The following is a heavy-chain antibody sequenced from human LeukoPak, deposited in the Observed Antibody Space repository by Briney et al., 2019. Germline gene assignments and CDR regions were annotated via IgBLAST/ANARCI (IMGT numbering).Heavy chain of an antibody. CDR3: ARSNPDGSSSKGYFDF. V-gene: IGHV4-39*01. J-gene: IGHJ4*02. CDR2: IYYSGST. CDR1: GGSISSSSHY. Sequence: PSETLSLTCTVSGGSISSSSHYWGWIRQPPGKGLECIGTIYYSGSTFYNPSLKSRVTISVDTPKNQFSLKLSSVTAADTAVYYCARSNPDGSSSKGYFDFWGQGTLVTVSS. D-gene: IGHD6-6*01.